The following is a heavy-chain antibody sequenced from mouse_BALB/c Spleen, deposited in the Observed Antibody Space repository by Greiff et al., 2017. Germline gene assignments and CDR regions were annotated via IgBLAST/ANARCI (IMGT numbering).Heavy chain of an antibody. V-gene: IGHV2-6-5*01. J-gene: IGHJ2*01. D-gene: IGHD1-1*01. Sequence: VMLVESGPGLVAPSQSLSITCTVSGFSLTDYGVSWIRQPPGKGLEWLGVIWGGGSTYYNSALKSRLSISKDNSKSQVFLKMNSLQTDDTAMYYCAKHVYYGSSREGFDYWGQGTTLTVSS. CDR2: IWGGGST. CDR3: AKHVYYGSSREGFDY. CDR1: GFSLTDYG.